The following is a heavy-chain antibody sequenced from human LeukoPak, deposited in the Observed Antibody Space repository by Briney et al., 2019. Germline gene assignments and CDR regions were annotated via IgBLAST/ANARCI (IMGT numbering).Heavy chain of an antibody. Sequence: PSETLSLTCTVSGGSIRSYYWSWIRQPAGKGLEWIGRIYTSGSTNYNPSPKSRVTISVDTSKNQFSLKLSSVTAADTAVYYCASSRITYCSSTSCYTDAFDIWGQGTMVTVSS. CDR3: ASSRITYCSSTSCYTDAFDI. CDR2: IYTSGST. V-gene: IGHV4-4*07. D-gene: IGHD2-2*01. J-gene: IGHJ3*02. CDR1: GGSIRSYY.